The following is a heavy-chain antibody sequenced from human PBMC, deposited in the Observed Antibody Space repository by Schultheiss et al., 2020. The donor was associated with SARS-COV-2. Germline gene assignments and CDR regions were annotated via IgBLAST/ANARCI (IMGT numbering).Heavy chain of an antibody. CDR2: VDNDGTGT. J-gene: IGHJ4*02. V-gene: IGHV3-74*01. CDR1: GFTFSGHW. D-gene: IGHD6-19*01. Sequence: GGSLRLSCAGSGFTFSGHWIHWVRQAPGMGLMWVSRVDNDGTGTVYADSVKGRFTISRDNAKNSLYLQMNSLRAEDTALYYCAKGNGPYSSDVPDYWGQGTLVTVSS. CDR3: AKGNGPYSSDVPDY.